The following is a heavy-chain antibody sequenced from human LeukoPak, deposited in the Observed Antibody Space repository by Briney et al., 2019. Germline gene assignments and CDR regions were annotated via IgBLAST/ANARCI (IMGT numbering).Heavy chain of an antibody. D-gene: IGHD3-10*01. CDR1: GYTFTSHG. V-gene: IGHV1-18*01. CDR2: ISAYNDKT. Sequence: ASVKVSCKASGYTFTSHGFSWVRQAPGQGLEWMGWISAYNDKTNYAQKFRGRVTMTKDSSTSTAYMEMRSLRSDDTAVYYCAKVLSASGSYVDDYWGQGTLVTVSS. CDR3: AKVLSASGSYVDDY. J-gene: IGHJ4*01.